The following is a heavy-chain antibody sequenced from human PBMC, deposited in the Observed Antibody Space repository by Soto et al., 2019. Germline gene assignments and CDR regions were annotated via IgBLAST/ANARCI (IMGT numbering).Heavy chain of an antibody. J-gene: IGHJ4*02. Sequence: GGSLRLSCAASGLTLSNYWMNWVRQAPGKGLEWVANINQDGSGKYYVDSVKGRFTISRDNAKNSLYLQMDSLRAEDTALYYCARALTTVASFWGQGTLATVSS. CDR3: ARALTTVASF. CDR2: INQDGSGK. CDR1: GLTLSNYW. D-gene: IGHD2-2*01. V-gene: IGHV3-7*01.